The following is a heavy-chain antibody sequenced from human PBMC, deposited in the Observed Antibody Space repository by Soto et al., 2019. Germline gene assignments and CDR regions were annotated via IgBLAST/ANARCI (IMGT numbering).Heavy chain of an antibody. CDR1: GGSFSGYY. CDR2: INHSGST. Sequence: QVQLQPWGAGLLKPSETLSLTCAVYGGSFSGYYWSWIRQPPGKGLEWIGEINHSGSTNYNPSLKSRVIKAVDTSTNQFSLKLSSVTAADTAAYYCARGRSYYDFCSGYLRKKYYFDYWGQGTLVTVSS. D-gene: IGHD3-3*01. J-gene: IGHJ4*02. V-gene: IGHV4-34*01. CDR3: ARGRSYYDFCSGYLRKKYYFDY.